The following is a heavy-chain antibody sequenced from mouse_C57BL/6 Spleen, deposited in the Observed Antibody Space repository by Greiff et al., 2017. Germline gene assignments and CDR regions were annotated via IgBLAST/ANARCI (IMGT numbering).Heavy chain of an antibody. CDR3: AITTVADYWYFDV. D-gene: IGHD1-1*01. CDR2: ISYDGSN. V-gene: IGHV3-6*01. Sequence: DVHLVESGPGLVKPSQSLSLTCSVTGYSITSGYYWNWIRQFPGNKLEWMGYISYDGSNNYNPSLKNRISITRDTSKNQFFLKLNSVTTEDTATYYCAITTVADYWYFDVWGTGTTVTVSS. J-gene: IGHJ1*03. CDR1: GYSITSGYY.